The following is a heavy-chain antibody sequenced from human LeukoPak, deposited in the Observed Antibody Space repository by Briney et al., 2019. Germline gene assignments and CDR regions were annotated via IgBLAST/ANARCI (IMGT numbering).Heavy chain of an antibody. J-gene: IGHJ4*02. Sequence: SETLSLTCTVSGSSIRTYTHWGWIRQPPGKGLQWIGSIHHTGKTYYNPSLESRVTISVDTSKNQFSLKLSCVTAADTAVYYFARVTTVTLEVWGQGTLVTVSS. D-gene: IGHD4-17*01. CDR1: GSSIRTYTH. CDR2: IHHTGKT. CDR3: ARVTTVTLEV. V-gene: IGHV4-38-2*02.